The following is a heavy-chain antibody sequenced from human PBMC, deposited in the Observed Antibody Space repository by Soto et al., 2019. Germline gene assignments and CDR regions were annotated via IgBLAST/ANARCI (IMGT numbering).Heavy chain of an antibody. CDR3: GFIGVSYDFWSGGIDP. CDR2: IYYSGST. CDR1: GGSISSYY. D-gene: IGHD3-3*01. V-gene: IGHV4-59*08. J-gene: IGHJ5*02. Sequence: QVQLQESGLGLVKPSETLSLTCTVSGGSISSYYWSWIRQPPGKGLEWIGYIYYSGSTNYNPSLKSRVTISVDTSKNQFSLKQSSVTAADTAVYYCGFIGVSYDFWSGGIDPWGQRTLVTVSS.